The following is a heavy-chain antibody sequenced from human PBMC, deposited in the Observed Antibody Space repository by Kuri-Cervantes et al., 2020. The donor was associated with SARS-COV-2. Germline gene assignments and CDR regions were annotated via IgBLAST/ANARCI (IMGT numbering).Heavy chain of an antibody. CDR2: IYSSGNT. J-gene: IGHJ4*02. V-gene: IGHV3-53*01. D-gene: IGHD2/OR15-2a*01. Sequence: GESLKISCAASGFTVSTNYMGWVRQAPGKGLEWVSLIYSSGNTHYADSVKGRFTISRDNSKNTLYLQLNSLRVDDTAVYYCARGGSCNSATCFDYWGQGTLVTVSS. CDR3: ARGGSCNSATCFDY. CDR1: GFTVSTNY.